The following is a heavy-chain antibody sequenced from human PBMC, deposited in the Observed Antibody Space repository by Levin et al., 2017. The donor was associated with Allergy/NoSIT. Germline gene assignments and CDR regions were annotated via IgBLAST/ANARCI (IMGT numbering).Heavy chain of an antibody. CDR2: ISAYNGNT. Sequence: ASVKVSCKASGYTFTSYGISWVRQAPGQGLEWMGWISAYNGNTNYAQKLQGRVTMTTDTSTSTAYMELRSLRSDDTAVYYGARGGYYLELELVTPQGNWFDPWGQGTLVTVSS. CDR3: ARGGYYLELELVTPQGNWFDP. D-gene: IGHD2-21*02. CDR1: GYTFTSYG. V-gene: IGHV1-18*01. J-gene: IGHJ5*02.